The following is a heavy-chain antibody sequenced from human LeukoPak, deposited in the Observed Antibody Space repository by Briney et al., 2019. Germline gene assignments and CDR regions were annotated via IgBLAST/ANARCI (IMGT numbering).Heavy chain of an antibody. Sequence: ASVKVSCKASGYTFSSNDINWVRQATGQGLEWIGWMNPHSGNTGYAQKFQGRVTITRSSSISTAYMELSNLRSEDTAIYYCAREGNRSSDSSATYPLDYWGQGTLVTVPS. CDR2: MNPHSGNT. CDR3: AREGNRSSDSSATYPLDY. J-gene: IGHJ4*02. D-gene: IGHD3-22*01. V-gene: IGHV1-8*01. CDR1: GYTFSSND.